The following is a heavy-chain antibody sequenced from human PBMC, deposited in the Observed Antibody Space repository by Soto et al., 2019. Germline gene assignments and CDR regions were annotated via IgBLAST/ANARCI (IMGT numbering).Heavy chain of an antibody. Sequence: EVQLLESGGGLVQPGGSLRLSWAASGFTLGTYVMTWVRQAPGKGLEWVSAISGSGGSTNYADPVKGRFTISRDNTKNTLYLQMNSLRVEDTAVYYCAKDRKGSDCSVGTCYSFDYWGQGTLVTVPS. CDR3: AKDRKGSDCSVGTCYSFDY. D-gene: IGHD2-15*01. V-gene: IGHV3-23*01. CDR1: GFTLGTYV. CDR2: ISGSGGST. J-gene: IGHJ4*02.